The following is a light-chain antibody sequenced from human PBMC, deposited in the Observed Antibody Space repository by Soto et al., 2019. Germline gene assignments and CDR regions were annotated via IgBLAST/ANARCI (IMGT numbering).Light chain of an antibody. Sequence: QSALTQPASVSGSPGQSITISCTGSSSDVGSYNLVSWYQQLPGEAPKLMIYEGSKRPSGVSNRFSGSKSGNTAYLTISGLQAEDEADYYCCSFERSITLVFGGGTKVTVL. CDR1: SSDVGSYNL. CDR2: EGS. V-gene: IGLV2-23*01. CDR3: CSFERSITLV. J-gene: IGLJ2*01.